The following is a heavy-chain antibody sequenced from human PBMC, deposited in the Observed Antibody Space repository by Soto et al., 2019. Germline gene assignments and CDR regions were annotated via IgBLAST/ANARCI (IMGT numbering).Heavy chain of an antibody. V-gene: IGHV3-23*01. J-gene: IGHJ4*02. D-gene: IGHD2-21*01. CDR1: GFTFSNYA. CDR2: TIGSGGST. CDR3: TRIAYNYGPGDY. Sequence: GGSLRLSCAASGFTFSNYAMTWVRQAPGKGLEWVSGTIGSGGSTYYADSVKGRFTISRDNSKNMLYLQMNSLKTDDTAVYYCTRIAYNYGPGDYWGQGTLVTVSS.